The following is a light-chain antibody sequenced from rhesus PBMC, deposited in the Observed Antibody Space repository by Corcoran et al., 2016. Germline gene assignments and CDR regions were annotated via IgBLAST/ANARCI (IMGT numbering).Light chain of an antibody. V-gene: IGKV4-1*01. CDR2: WAS. CDR3: QQYDSTPLT. J-gene: IGKJ4*01. CDR1: QSLLYSSNNKKY. Sequence: DIVMTQSPDSLAVSLGERVTINCKSSQSLLYSSNNKKYLAWYQQKLGQAPNLFVYWASTREFGVPNRCSGRGSGTDCTLAISGLQAEDVAVYYCQQYDSTPLTFGGGAKVKI.